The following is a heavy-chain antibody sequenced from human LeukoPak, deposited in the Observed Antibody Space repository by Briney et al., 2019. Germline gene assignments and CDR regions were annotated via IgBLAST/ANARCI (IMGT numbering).Heavy chain of an antibody. V-gene: IGHV4-34*01. Sequence: SETLSLTCAVYGGSFSGYYWSWIRQPPGKGLEWIGEINHSGSTNYNPSLKSRVTISVDTSKNQFSLRLSSVTAADTAVYYCARVWRPRGAFDIWGQGTMVTVSS. J-gene: IGHJ3*02. CDR3: ARVWRPRGAFDI. CDR1: GGSFSGYY. CDR2: INHSGST. D-gene: IGHD3-3*01.